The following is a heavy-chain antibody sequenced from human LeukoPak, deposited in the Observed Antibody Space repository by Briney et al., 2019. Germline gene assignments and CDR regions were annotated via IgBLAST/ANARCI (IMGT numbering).Heavy chain of an antibody. J-gene: IGHJ4*02. CDR2: ISVYNGNT. CDR3: AKTGRYGSGGMDY. D-gene: IGHD3-10*01. V-gene: IGHV1-18*01. Sequence: GASVKVSCKASGYTFTSYGLSWVQQAPGQGLEWMGWISVYNGNTNFAQKLQGRVTMTTDTSTSTAYMELRSLRSDGTAVYYCAKTGRYGSGGMDYWGQGTLVTVSS. CDR1: GYTFTSYG.